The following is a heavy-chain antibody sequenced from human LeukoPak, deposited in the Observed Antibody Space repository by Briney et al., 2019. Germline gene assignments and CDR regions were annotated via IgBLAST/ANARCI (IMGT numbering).Heavy chain of an antibody. J-gene: IGHJ6*03. CDR3: ARVIMGFGELSPYYYYYYMDV. D-gene: IGHD3-10*01. CDR2: IYHSGST. CDR1: GYSISSGYY. Sequence: PSETLSLTCTVSGYSISSGYYWAWIRQPPGKGLEWIGYIYHSGSTNYNPSLKSRVTIPVDTSKNQFSLKLSSVTAADTAVYYCARVIMGFGELSPYYYYYYMDVWGKGTTVTVSS. V-gene: IGHV4-38-2*02.